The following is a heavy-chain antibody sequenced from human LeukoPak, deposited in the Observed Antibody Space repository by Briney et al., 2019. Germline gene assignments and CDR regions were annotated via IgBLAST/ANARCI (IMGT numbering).Heavy chain of an antibody. D-gene: IGHD6-6*01. Sequence: ASVKVSCKASGYSFTGYYIHWLRQAPGQGLEWMGWIKPNNGDPNSAPNFQGRVTLTRDTSITTAYMEVSSLRPDDTAVYYCARGGSGLVARLWGQGALVTVSS. CDR3: ARGGSGLVARL. CDR2: IKPNNGDP. CDR1: GYSFTGYY. J-gene: IGHJ4*02. V-gene: IGHV1-2*02.